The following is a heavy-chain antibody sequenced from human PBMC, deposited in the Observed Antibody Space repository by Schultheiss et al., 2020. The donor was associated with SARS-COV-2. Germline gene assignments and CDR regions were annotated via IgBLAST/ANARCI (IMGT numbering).Heavy chain of an antibody. D-gene: IGHD3-22*01. CDR1: GFSLSTSGVG. CDR2: IYWDDDK. CDR3: ARIDISGYYFDY. Sequence: SGPTLVKPTQTLTLTCTFSGFSLSTSGVGVGWIRQPPGKALEWLALIYWDDDKRYSPSLKSRLTITKDTSKNQVVLTMTNMDPVDTATYYCARIDISGYYFDYWGQGTLVTGSS. J-gene: IGHJ4*02. V-gene: IGHV2-5*02.